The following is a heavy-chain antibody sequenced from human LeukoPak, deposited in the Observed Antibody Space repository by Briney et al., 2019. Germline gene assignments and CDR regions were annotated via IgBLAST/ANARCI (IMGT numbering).Heavy chain of an antibody. Sequence: GGSLRLSCAASEFTFGSFWMSWVRQAPGKGLEWVANIKEDGSDKYYVDSVKGRFTISRDNSKNTLYLQMNSLRAEDTAVYYCAKDKSAGFDYWGQGTLVTVSS. CDR3: AKDKSAGFDY. CDR1: EFTFGSFW. CDR2: IKEDGSDK. J-gene: IGHJ4*02. V-gene: IGHV3-7*01.